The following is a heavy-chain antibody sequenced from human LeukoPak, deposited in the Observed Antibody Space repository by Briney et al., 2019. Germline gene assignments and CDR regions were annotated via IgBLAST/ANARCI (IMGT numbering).Heavy chain of an antibody. CDR1: GFSFCSYA. CDR3: GRPTKYWLVRGNGVDV. Sequence: GASLRLSCAASGFSFCSYAMTWVRQAPGQGLEWVSSIDAGGGDTYHSDSVKGRFTISRDNSMNTLYLQMNSLRADDTAVYYCGRPTKYWLVRGNGVDVWGQGTTVTVSS. D-gene: IGHD6-19*01. J-gene: IGHJ6*02. CDR2: IDAGGGDT. V-gene: IGHV3-23*01.